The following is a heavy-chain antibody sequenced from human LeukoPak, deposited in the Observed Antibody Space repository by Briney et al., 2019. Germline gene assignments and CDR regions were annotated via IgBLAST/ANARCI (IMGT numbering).Heavy chain of an antibody. V-gene: IGHV3-23*01. D-gene: IGHD3-10*01. CDR1: GFTFSSYV. Sequence: GGSLRLSCAASGFTFSSYVMSWVREAPGQGVEWGSTLTGSGGNTYYADSVKGRFTIFRDNAKNSVNLQMSGLTAQDTAVYYCARVMSGSLTSDWGGQGTLVTVSP. CDR2: LTGSGGNT. J-gene: IGHJ4*02. CDR3: ARVMSGSLTSDW.